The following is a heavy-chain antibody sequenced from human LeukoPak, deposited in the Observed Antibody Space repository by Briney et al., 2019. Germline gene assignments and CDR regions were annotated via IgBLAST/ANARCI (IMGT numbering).Heavy chain of an antibody. D-gene: IGHD2-8*01. Sequence: GGSLRLSCEVSGFTFSHYGMSWVRQAPGKGPEWVAGFNGRGDSTYYAESVRGRFTISRDTSKNTLYLQVSSLRVEDTAVYYCAKDSFSHNGIYDALDIWGQGTMVTVSS. CDR1: GFTFSHYG. CDR2: FNGRGDST. J-gene: IGHJ3*02. CDR3: AKDSFSHNGIYDALDI. V-gene: IGHV3-23*01.